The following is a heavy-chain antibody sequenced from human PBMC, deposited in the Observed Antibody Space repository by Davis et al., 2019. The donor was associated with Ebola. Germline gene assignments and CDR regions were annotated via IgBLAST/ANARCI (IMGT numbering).Heavy chain of an antibody. Sequence: SVKVSCKASGGTFSSYAISWVRQAPGQGLEWMGGIIPILGIANYAQKFQGRVTITADESTSTAYMELSSLRSEDTAVYYCARDKRDGYNLGTIDYWGQGTLVTVSS. V-gene: IGHV1-69*10. CDR3: ARDKRDGYNLGTIDY. D-gene: IGHD5-24*01. J-gene: IGHJ4*02. CDR2: IIPILGIA. CDR1: GGTFSSYA.